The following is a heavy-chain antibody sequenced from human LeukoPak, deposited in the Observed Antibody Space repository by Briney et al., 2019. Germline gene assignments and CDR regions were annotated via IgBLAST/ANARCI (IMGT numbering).Heavy chain of an antibody. D-gene: IGHD6-13*01. CDR3: ARKGIAAAGTVDY. CDR1: GYTFTSYD. V-gene: IGHV1-8*01. J-gene: IGHJ4*02. Sequence: ASVKVSCTASGYTFTSYDINWVRQATGQGLEWMGWMNPNSGNTGHAQKFQGRVTMTRDTSIRTAYMELSSLRSEDTAVYYCARKGIAAAGTVDYWGQGTLVTVSS. CDR2: MNPNSGNT.